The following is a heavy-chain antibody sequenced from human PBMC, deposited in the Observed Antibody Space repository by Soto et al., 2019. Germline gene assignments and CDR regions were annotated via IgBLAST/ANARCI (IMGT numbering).Heavy chain of an antibody. CDR2: IIPIFGTA. Sequence: QVQLVQSGAEVKKPGSSVKVSCKTSGGTFSTYSIVWVRQAPGVGLEWMGGIIPIFGTANYAQKFQDRVTIPADKSTNTAFMELSSLKSEDTAMYYCASSSGNNYGVGTNYYFDYWGQGTLVTVSS. V-gene: IGHV1-69*06. D-gene: IGHD1-26*01. CDR3: ASSSGNNYGVGTNYYFDY. J-gene: IGHJ4*02. CDR1: GGTFSTYS.